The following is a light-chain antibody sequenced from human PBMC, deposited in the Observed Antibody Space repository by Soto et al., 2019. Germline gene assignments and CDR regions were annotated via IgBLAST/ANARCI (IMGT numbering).Light chain of an antibody. V-gene: IGLV2-14*01. J-gene: IGLJ3*02. CDR2: DVS. CDR3: SSYTSTNYWV. CDR1: SSDVGGYNY. Sequence: QSALTQSASVSGSPGQSITISCTGTSSDVGGYNYVSWYQQHPGKAPKLIIYDVSNRPSGVSPRFSGSKSGNTASLTISALQAEDEADYSCSSYTSTNYWVFGGGTKVTVL.